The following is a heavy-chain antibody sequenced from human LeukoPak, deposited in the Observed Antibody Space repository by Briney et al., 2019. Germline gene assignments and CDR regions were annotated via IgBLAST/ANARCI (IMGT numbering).Heavy chain of an antibody. CDR2: INWNGGST. Sequence: PGGSLRLSCAASGFTFSNAWMSWVRQAPGKGLEWVSGINWNGGSTGYADSVKGRFTISRDNAKNSLYLQMNSLRAEDTAFYYCARSSSLATYDFCSNWGQGTLVTVSS. D-gene: IGHD3/OR15-3a*01. J-gene: IGHJ4*02. CDR3: ARSSSLATYDFCSN. CDR1: GFTFSNAW. V-gene: IGHV3-20*04.